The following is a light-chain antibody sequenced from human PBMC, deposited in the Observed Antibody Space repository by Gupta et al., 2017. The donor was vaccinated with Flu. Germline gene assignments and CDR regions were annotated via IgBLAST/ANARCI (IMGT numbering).Light chain of an antibody. CDR3: QERSDWPPRIT. CDR1: QSVTPI. Sequence: RATLSCRAGQSVTPIIAWYQQKPGQAPRLLIYEASNRATGIPARFSGSGSGTDFTLTISSLEPEDFAVYYCQERSDWPPRITFGQGTRLEIK. V-gene: IGKV3-11*01. CDR2: EAS. J-gene: IGKJ5*01.